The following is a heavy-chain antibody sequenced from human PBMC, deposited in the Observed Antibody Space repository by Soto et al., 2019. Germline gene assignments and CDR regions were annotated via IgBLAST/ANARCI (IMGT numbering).Heavy chain of an antibody. CDR3: ARHGGGVDY. Sequence: ASETLSLTCTVSGGSISSYYWSWIRQPPGKGLEWIGYIYYSGSTNYNPSLKSRVTISVDTSKNQFSLKLSSVTAADTAVYYCARHGGGVDYWGQGTLVTVSS. V-gene: IGHV4-59*08. CDR1: GGSISSYY. D-gene: IGHD3-16*01. J-gene: IGHJ4*02. CDR2: IYYSGST.